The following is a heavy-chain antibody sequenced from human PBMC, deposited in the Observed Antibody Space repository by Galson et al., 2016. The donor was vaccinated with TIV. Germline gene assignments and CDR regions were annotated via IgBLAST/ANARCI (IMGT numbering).Heavy chain of an antibody. CDR2: VYPDDSDT. CDR3: VRHKGGYNFGVSRDN. Sequence: QSGAEVKEPEESLKISCKASGYTFTNYWIGWVRQMPGKGLEWMGIVYPDDSDTKYSPSFQGQVTISADKSINTAYLQWTSLKASDTAIYYCVRHKGGYNFGVSRDNWGQGTLVTVSS. V-gene: IGHV5-51*01. CDR1: GYTFTNYW. D-gene: IGHD5-18*01. J-gene: IGHJ4*02.